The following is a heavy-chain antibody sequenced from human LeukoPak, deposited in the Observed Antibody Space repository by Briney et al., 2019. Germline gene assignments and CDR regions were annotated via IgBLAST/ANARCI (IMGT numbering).Heavy chain of an antibody. Sequence: SQTLSLTCTVSGGSINSGGSYWSWIRQPPGKSLEWIGYISYSGSPYYNPSLRGRAAISGDTSENQFFLRLGSVTAADTAVYYCARVPYGSGTYYFDYWGQGILVTVSS. D-gene: IGHD3-10*01. V-gene: IGHV4-30-4*01. CDR3: ARVPYGSGTYYFDY. J-gene: IGHJ4*02. CDR1: GGSINSGGSY. CDR2: ISYSGSP.